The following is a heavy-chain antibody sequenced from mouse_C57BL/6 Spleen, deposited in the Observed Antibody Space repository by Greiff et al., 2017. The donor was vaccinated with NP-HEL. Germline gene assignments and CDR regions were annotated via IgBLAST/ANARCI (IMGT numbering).Heavy chain of an antibody. J-gene: IGHJ2*01. CDR2: IYPGSGST. Sequence: VQLQQSGAELVKPGASVKMSCKASGYTFTSYWITWVKQRPGQGLEWIGDIYPGSGSTNYNEKFKSKATLTVDTSSSTAYMQLSSLTSEDSAVYYCAREEIYYYGSSPDYWGQGTTLTVSS. CDR1: GYTFTSYW. V-gene: IGHV1-55*01. CDR3: AREEIYYYGSSPDY. D-gene: IGHD1-1*01.